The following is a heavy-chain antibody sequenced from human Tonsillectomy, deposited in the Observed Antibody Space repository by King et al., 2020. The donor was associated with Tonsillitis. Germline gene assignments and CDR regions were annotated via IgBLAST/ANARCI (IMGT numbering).Heavy chain of an antibody. V-gene: IGHV3-64D*06. CDR3: VNGVRLDFY. Sequence: VQLVESGGGLVQPGGSLRLSCPASGFTFSRYSMHWVRQAPGKGLEYVSAISSDGGSTYYADSVKGRFTISRDNSKNTLYLQMSSLRAEDTAIYYCVNGVRLDFYWGQGTLVTVSS. CDR1: GFTFSRYS. D-gene: IGHD3-3*01. J-gene: IGHJ4*02. CDR2: ISSDGGST.